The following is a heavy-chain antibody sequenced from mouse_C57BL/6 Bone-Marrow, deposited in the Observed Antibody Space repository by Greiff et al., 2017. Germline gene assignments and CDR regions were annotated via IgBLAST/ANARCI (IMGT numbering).Heavy chain of an antibody. CDR1: GFNIKDDS. CDR2: IDPENGDT. CDR3: TTGYYGSSFLAY. J-gene: IGHJ3*01. D-gene: IGHD1-1*01. Sequence: VQLQQSGAELVRPGASVKLSCTASGFNIKDDSMHWVKQRPEQGLEWIGWIDPENGDTEYASKFQGKATITADTSSNTAYLQLSSLTSEDTAVYYCTTGYYGSSFLAYWGQGTLVTVSA. V-gene: IGHV14-4*01.